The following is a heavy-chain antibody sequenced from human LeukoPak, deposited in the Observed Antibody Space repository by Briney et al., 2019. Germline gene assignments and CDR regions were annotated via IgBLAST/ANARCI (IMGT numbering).Heavy chain of an antibody. CDR1: GFTVSSNY. D-gene: IGHD2-8*02. CDR2: ISGSGGST. Sequence: GGSLRLSCAVSGFTVSSNYMSWVRQAPGKGLEWVSAISGSGGSTYYADSVKGRFTISRDNSKNTLYLQMNSLRAEDTAVYYCAKDQNPEWPGDWFDPWGQGTLVTVSS. V-gene: IGHV3-23*01. CDR3: AKDQNPEWPGDWFDP. J-gene: IGHJ5*02.